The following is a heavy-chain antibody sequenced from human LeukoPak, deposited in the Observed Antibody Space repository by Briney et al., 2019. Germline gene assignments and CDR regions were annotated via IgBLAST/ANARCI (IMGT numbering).Heavy chain of an antibody. J-gene: IGHJ4*02. V-gene: IGHV4-61*02. D-gene: IGHD6-13*01. CDR2: IYTSGGT. CDR3: AREGSWDPFDY. Sequence: SETLSLTCTVSGGSISSGNYYCNWIRQPAGKGLEWIGRIYTSGGTNYNPSLKSRVTISVDTSKNQFSLKLSSVTAADTAIYYCAREGSWDPFDYWGQGTLVTVSS. CDR1: GGSISSGNYY.